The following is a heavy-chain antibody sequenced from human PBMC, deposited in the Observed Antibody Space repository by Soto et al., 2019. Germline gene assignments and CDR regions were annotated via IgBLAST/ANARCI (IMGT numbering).Heavy chain of an antibody. CDR3: ATYDYSDFYLDQ. CDR2: IYFSGTT. J-gene: IGHJ1*01. V-gene: IGHV4-31*03. D-gene: IGHD4-17*01. CDR1: GGSITSHTHY. Sequence: QVQLQESGPGLVKPSQTLSLTCTVSGGSITSHTHYWSWIRQHPGKGLEWIGNIYFSGTTYYNPSLESRVFISLDTSKNQFSLSLTSVPAADTAVYFCATYDYSDFYLDQWGQGTLVSVSS.